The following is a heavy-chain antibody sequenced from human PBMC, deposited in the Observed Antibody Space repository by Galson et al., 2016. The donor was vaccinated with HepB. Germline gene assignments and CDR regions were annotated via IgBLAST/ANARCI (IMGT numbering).Heavy chain of an antibody. CDR3: AKKWSYGDYSYFDY. CDR2: IKEDGSEE. Sequence: SLRLSCAASGFTFSSYWMSWVRQAPGKGLEWVANIKEDGSEEYYVGSVKGRFTISRDNAENSLYLQMNRLRAEDTAVYYCAKKWSYGDYSYFDYWGQGTLVTVSS. CDR1: GFTFSSYW. V-gene: IGHV3-7*01. D-gene: IGHD4-17*01. J-gene: IGHJ4*02.